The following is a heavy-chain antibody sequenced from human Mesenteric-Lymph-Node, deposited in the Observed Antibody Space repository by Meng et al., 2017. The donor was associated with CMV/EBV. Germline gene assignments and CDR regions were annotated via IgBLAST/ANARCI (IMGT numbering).Heavy chain of an antibody. V-gene: IGHV1-18*04. J-gene: IGHJ5*02. D-gene: IGHD1-1*01. CDR2: ISAYNGNT. CDR3: AREKTLERRGWFDP. CDR1: GYTFTGYY. Sequence: ASVKVSCKASGYTFTGYYMHWVRQAPGQGLEWMGWISAYNGNTNYAQKLQGRVTMTTDTSTSTAYMELRSLRSDDTAVYYCAREKTLERRGWFDPWGQGTLVTVSS.